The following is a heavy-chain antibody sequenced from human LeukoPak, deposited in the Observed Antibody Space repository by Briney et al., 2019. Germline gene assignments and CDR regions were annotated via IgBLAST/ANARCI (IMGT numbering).Heavy chain of an antibody. CDR2: ISGSGDNT. CDR3: ATSPTFDP. V-gene: IGHV3-23*01. CDR1: GFTFSSYS. Sequence: GGSLRLSCAASGFTFSSYSMSWVRQAPGKGLEWVSAISGSGDNTYYADSVKGRFTLSRDNSKNTLYLQMNNLRAEDTAVYYCATSPTFDPWGQGTLVTVSS. J-gene: IGHJ5*02.